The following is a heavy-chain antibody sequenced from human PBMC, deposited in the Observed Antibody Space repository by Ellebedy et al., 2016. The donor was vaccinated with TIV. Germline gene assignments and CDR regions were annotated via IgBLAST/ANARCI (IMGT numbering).Heavy chain of an antibody. CDR1: GGSISSGGYY. Sequence: SETLSLTCTVSGGSISSGGYYWSWIRQPPGKGLEWIGYIYYSGSTNYNPSLKSRVTISVDTAKNQISLQLSSVTPEDTAVYYCARIQTSGYYLIYFDYWGQGTLVTVSS. D-gene: IGHD3-22*01. V-gene: IGHV4-61*08. J-gene: IGHJ4*02. CDR3: ARIQTSGYYLIYFDY. CDR2: IYYSGST.